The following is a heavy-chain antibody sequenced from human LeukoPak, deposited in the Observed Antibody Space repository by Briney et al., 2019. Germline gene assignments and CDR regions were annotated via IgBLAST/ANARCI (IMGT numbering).Heavy chain of an antibody. J-gene: IGHJ4*02. CDR3: ARGGASSSSPSFDY. V-gene: IGHV3-7*01. CDR1: GFTFSSYW. Sequence: GGSLRLSCAASGFTFSSYWMSWVRQAPGKGLEWVANIKQDGSEKYYVDSVKGRFTISRDNAKNSLYLQMNSLRAEDTAVYYCARGGASSSSPSFDYWGQGTLVTVSS. CDR2: IKQDGSEK. D-gene: IGHD6-6*01.